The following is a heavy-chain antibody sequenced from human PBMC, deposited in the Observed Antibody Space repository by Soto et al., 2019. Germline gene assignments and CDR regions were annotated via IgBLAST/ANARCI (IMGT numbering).Heavy chain of an antibody. CDR2: ILYSGTT. CDR3: ARNGALDY. J-gene: IGHJ4*02. CDR1: GGSISSGDYY. V-gene: IGHV4-30-4*01. Sequence: QVQLQESGPGLGKPSPTLSLTCTVSGGSISSGDYYWSWIRQPPGKGLEWIGYILYSGTTNYNPSLESRLTISVDTSKNHFSLKLTSVTAADTAVYYCARNGALDYWGRGTLVTVSS. D-gene: IGHD2-8*01.